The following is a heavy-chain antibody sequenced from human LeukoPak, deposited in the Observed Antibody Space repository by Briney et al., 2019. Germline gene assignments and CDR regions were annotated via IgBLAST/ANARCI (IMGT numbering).Heavy chain of an antibody. CDR1: GGTFSSYA. CDR3: ARRYCSGGSCYWFDP. CDR2: IIPIFGTA. V-gene: IGHV1-69*01. D-gene: IGHD2-15*01. J-gene: IGHJ5*02. Sequence: SVKVSCKASGGTFSSYAISWVRQAPGQGLEWMGGIIPIFGTANYAQKFQGRVTITADESTSTAYMELSSLGSEDTAVYYCARRYCSGGSCYWFDPWGQGTLVTVSS.